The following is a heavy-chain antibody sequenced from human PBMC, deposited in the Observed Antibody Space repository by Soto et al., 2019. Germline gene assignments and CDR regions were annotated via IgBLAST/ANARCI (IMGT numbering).Heavy chain of an antibody. CDR2: INYSGST. Sequence: PSETLSLTCTVYGGSFSGYYWSWIRQPPGKGLDWLGEINYSGSTNYNPSLKSRVTISVDTSKNQFSLKLSSVTAADTAVYYCARVRGWLRLEGANWFDPWGQGTLVTVSS. CDR1: GGSFSGYY. V-gene: IGHV4-34*01. D-gene: IGHD5-12*01. J-gene: IGHJ5*02. CDR3: ARVRGWLRLEGANWFDP.